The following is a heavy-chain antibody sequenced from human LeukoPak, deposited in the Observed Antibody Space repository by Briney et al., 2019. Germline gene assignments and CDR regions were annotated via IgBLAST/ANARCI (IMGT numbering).Heavy chain of an antibody. V-gene: IGHV4-34*01. CDR1: GGSFSGYY. Sequence: SETLSLTCAVYGGSFSGYYWSWIRQPPGKGLEWIGEINHSGSTNHNPSLKSRVTISVDTSKNQFSLKMSSVTAADTAVYYCARDGIYYDRSGYSPSAPIWGQGTLVTVSS. CDR3: ARDGIYYDRSGYSPSAPI. CDR2: INHSGST. D-gene: IGHD3-22*01. J-gene: IGHJ3*02.